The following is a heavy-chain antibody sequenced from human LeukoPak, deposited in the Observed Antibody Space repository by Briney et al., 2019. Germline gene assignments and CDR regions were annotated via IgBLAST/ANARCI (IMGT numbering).Heavy chain of an antibody. V-gene: IGHV4-61*01. D-gene: IGHD1-26*01. CDR2: IYYSGST. CDR3: ARMIVGAHSDY. CDR1: GGSVSSGSYY. Sequence: SETLSLTCTVSGGSVSSGSYYWSWIRQPPGKGLEWIGYIYYSGSTNYNPSLKSRVTISVDTSKNQFSLKLSSVTAADTAVYYCARMIVGAHSDYWGQGTLVTVSS. J-gene: IGHJ4*02.